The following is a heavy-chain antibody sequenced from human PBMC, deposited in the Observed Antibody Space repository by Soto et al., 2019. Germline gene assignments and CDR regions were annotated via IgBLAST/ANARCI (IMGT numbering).Heavy chain of an antibody. Sequence: QVQLVGSGGGVVQPGTSLRLSCAASGFTFNNYGMHWVRQAPGTGLEWVAAISNDGSDKYYADSVKGRLTISRDNSKNTLYLQMDSLRAEDTAVYYCAKDQGIAASHGIDWGQGTMVTVSS. CDR2: ISNDGSDK. J-gene: IGHJ3*01. D-gene: IGHD6-13*01. CDR3: AKDQGIAASHGID. V-gene: IGHV3-30*18. CDR1: GFTFNNYG.